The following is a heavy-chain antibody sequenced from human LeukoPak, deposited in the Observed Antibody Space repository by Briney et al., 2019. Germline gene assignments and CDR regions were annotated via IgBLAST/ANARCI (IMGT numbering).Heavy chain of an antibody. CDR2: IKSKTDGGTT. D-gene: IGHD6-13*01. J-gene: IGHJ4*02. Sequence: GGSLRLSCAASGFTFSNAWMSWVRQAPGKGLEWVGRIKSKTDGGTTDYAAPVKDRFTISRDDSKNTLYLQMNSLRAEDTAVYYCAKDRVYSSSWYVRGCDYWGQGTLVTVSS. CDR3: AKDRVYSSSWYVRGCDY. V-gene: IGHV3-15*01. CDR1: GFTFSNAW.